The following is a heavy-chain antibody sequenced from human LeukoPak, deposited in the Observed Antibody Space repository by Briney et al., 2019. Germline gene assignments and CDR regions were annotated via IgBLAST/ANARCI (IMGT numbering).Heavy chain of an antibody. CDR3: ARTMWGFDY. CDR1: GFAFSDFE. Sequence: GGSLRLSCASSGFAFSDFEMNWVRQAPGKGLQQVSYISSSGSIIYYADSVKGRFTISRDNAKRSLFLQMNSLRVEDTAVYYCARTMWGFDYWGQGTLVTVSS. V-gene: IGHV3-48*03. D-gene: IGHD7-27*01. J-gene: IGHJ4*02. CDR2: ISSSGSII.